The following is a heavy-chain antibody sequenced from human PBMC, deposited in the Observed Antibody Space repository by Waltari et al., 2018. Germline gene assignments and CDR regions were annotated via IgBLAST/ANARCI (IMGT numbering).Heavy chain of an antibody. D-gene: IGHD2-2*03. CDR3: SRQVLGYCTSAACRRLES. J-gene: IGHJ4*02. CDR1: GYSINSGYY. V-gene: IGHV4-38-2*01. CDR2: IFHAGVT. Sequence: QVQLQESDPGLVKPSETLSLTCDVSGYSINSGYYWGWSRQSPGKGLEWIATIFHAGVTFYSPPIKSRVTISMNTSKNQFSLKRNSVTAADTAVYFCSRQVLGYCTSAACRRLESWGQGTLVTVSS.